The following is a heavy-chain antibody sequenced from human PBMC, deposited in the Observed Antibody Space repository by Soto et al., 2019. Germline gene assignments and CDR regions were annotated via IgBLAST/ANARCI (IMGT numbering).Heavy chain of an antibody. CDR3: AKDVDYDSSGLGDY. D-gene: IGHD3-22*01. CDR1: GFTFSSYA. J-gene: IGHJ4*02. V-gene: IGHV3-23*01. CDR2: ISGSGGST. Sequence: GGSLRLSCAASGFTFSSYAMSWVRQAPGKGLEWVSAISGSGGSTYYADSVKGRFTISRDNSKNTLYLQMNSLRAEDTAVYYCAKDVDYDSSGLGDYWGQGTLVTVSS.